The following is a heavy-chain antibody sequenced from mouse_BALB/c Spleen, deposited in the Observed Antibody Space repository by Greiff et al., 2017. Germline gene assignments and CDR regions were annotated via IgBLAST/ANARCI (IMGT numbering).Heavy chain of an antibody. CDR2: ISSGGST. J-gene: IGHJ4*01. Sequence: EVQGVESGGGLVKPGGSLKLSCAASGFTFSSYAMSWVRQTPEKRLEWVASISSGGSTYYPDSVKGRFTISRDNARNILYLQMSSLRSEDTAMYYCASPHNTTAAGARDYWGRRTTDTVSS. CDR3: ASPHNTTAAGARDY. CDR1: GFTFSSYA. D-gene: IGHD1-1*01. V-gene: IGHV5-6-5*01.